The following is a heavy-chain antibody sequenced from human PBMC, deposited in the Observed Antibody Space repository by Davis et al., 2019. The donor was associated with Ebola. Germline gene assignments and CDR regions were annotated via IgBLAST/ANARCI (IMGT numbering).Heavy chain of an antibody. Sequence: PGGSLRLSCGASGFIFSDQGMHWARRAPGRGLEWVAAIPHDGRETQYAESVKGRFTISRDNSKNTLYLQMNSLRADDTAVYYCARDVGGRAGYWGQGTLVTVSS. J-gene: IGHJ4*02. V-gene: IGHV3-30*03. CDR3: ARDVGGRAGY. CDR1: GFIFSDQG. CDR2: IPHDGRET.